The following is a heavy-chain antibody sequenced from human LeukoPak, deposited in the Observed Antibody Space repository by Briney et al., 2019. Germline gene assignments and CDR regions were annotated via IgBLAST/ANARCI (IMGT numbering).Heavy chain of an antibody. Sequence: PGGSLRLSCVGSGFTFITYGMSWVRQAPGKGLEWVSTISASGRSTHYADSVKGRFTISRDNAKNTLFLQMNSLRAEDTAFYYCAKDDDGDYVNYFDYWGQGTLVTVSS. D-gene: IGHD4-17*01. CDR2: ISASGRST. CDR3: AKDDDGDYVNYFDY. V-gene: IGHV3-23*01. CDR1: GFTFITYG. J-gene: IGHJ4*02.